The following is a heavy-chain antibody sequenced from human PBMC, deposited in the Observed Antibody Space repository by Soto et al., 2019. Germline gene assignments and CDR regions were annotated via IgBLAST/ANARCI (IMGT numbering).Heavy chain of an antibody. Sequence: GGYLGLSCAVSGFNGENNGMDWVRQAPTKGLEWISVIPTNGETYYAASVKGRFPISRDNSKNTVYLQMDSLIADDSAIYYCARDSGIPNDYWGHG. V-gene: IGHV3-53*01. CDR3: ARDSGIPNDY. CDR2: IPTNGET. J-gene: IGHJ4*01. CDR1: GFNGENNG. D-gene: IGHD1-1*01.